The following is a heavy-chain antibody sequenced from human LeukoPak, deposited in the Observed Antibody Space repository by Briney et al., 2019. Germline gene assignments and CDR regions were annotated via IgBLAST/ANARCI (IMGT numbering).Heavy chain of an antibody. CDR1: GFTFSNYW. CDR2: INKDGSEK. J-gene: IGHJ4*02. CDR3: ARDKVTY. V-gene: IGHV3-7*01. Sequence: GGSLRLSCAVSGFTFSNYWMSWVRQAPAKGLEWVAHINKDGSEKYYVDSVKGRFTISRDNAKNSLYLQMNSLRVEDTAVYYCARDKVTYWGQGTLVTVSS.